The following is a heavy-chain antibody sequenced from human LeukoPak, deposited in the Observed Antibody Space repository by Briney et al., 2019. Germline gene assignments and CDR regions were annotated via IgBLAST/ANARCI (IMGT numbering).Heavy chain of an antibody. CDR2: IYHRGST. CDR3: ASSPQYGPLDY. J-gene: IGHJ4*02. Sequence: PSETLSLTCAVSGYSISSGYYWGWIRQPPGEGLEWIGSIYHRGSTYYNPSLKSRVTISVDTSKNQFSLKLSSVTAADTAVYYCASSPQYGPLDYWGQGTLVTVSA. D-gene: IGHD4-11*01. V-gene: IGHV4-38-2*01. CDR1: GYSISSGYY.